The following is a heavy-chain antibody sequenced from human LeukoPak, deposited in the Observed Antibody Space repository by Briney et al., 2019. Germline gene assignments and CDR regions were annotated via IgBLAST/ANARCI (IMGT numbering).Heavy chain of an antibody. V-gene: IGHV4-4*09. CDR3: VREMATRDYYYYYYMDV. CDR1: GGSISSYY. D-gene: IGHD5-24*01. J-gene: IGHJ6*03. CDR2: IYTSGST. Sequence: SETLSLTCTVSGGSISSYYWSWIRQPPGKGLEWIGYIYTSGSTNYNPSLKSRVTISVDTSKNQFSLKLSSVTAADTAVYYCVREMATRDYYYYYYMDVWGKGTTVTVSS.